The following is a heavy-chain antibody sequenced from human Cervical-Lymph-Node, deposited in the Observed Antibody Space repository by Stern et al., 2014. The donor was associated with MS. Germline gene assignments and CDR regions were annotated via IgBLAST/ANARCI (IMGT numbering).Heavy chain of an antibody. J-gene: IGHJ2*01. V-gene: IGHV3-13*01. CDR1: GFTFSSYD. CDR3: ARGLRGYWSFDL. Sequence: EVQLLESGGGLVQPGGSLRLSCIVSGFTFSSYDMHWVRQLPGKGLEWVSVIGTAGDSYYPDSVKGRFTISRENARNSLYLHMNNLRAGDTALYYCARGLRGYWSFDLWGRGTLVTVSS. CDR2: IGTAGDS.